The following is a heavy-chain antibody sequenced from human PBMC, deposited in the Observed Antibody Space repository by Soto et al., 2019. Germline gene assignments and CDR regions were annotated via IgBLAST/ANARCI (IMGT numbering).Heavy chain of an antibody. D-gene: IGHD2-2*01. CDR3: ARGTSFYFDY. Sequence: GASVKVSCKASNYTFITYGITWVRQAPGQGLEWVGWITPYNGNTNYGQNFQGRVTMTADTSTSTAYMELGSLTTDDTAVYYCARGTSFYFDYWGQGTRVTVSS. J-gene: IGHJ4*02. V-gene: IGHV1-18*01. CDR2: ITPYNGNT. CDR1: NYTFITYG.